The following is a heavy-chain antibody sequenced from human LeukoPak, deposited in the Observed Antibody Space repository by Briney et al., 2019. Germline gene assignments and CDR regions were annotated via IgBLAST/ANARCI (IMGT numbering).Heavy chain of an antibody. J-gene: IGHJ4*02. CDR1: GGSISSYY. CDR3: ARVFSSSSADY. Sequence: PSETLSLTCTVSGGSISSYYWSWIRQPAGKGLEWIVRIYTSGSTNYNPSLKSRVTMSVDTSKNQLSLKLSSVTAADSAVYYCARVFSSSSADYWGQGTLVTVSS. D-gene: IGHD6-6*01. V-gene: IGHV4-4*07. CDR2: IYTSGST.